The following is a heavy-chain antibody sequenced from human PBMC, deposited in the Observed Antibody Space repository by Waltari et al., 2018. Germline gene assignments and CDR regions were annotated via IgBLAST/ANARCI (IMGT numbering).Heavy chain of an antibody. J-gene: IGHJ5*02. CDR1: GDSINRSKYY. D-gene: IGHD1-26*01. V-gene: IGHV4-39*01. CDR3: ARLTVVGATRWFEP. CDR2: IFYSGRT. Sequence: QLQLQESGPGLVKPSETLSLTCSVSGDSINRSKYYWAWIRQPPGKGLESIGSIFYSGRTYHNPSRKSRVTMSVDTSRNEFYLKLKSVTAADTATYYCARLTVVGATRWFEPWGQGTQVSVSS.